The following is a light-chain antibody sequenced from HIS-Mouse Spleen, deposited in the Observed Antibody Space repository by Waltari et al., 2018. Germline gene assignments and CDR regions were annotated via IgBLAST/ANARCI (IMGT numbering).Light chain of an antibody. J-gene: IGLJ2*01. CDR2: GKN. CDR3: NSRDSSGNHVV. V-gene: IGLV3-19*01. Sequence: SSELTQDPAVSVALGQTVRITCQGDSLRSYDASWYQQKPGQAPVLVIYGKNNRPSGIPDLFSGSSSGNTASLTITGAQAEDEADYYCNSRDSSGNHVVCGGGTKLTVL. CDR1: SLRSYD.